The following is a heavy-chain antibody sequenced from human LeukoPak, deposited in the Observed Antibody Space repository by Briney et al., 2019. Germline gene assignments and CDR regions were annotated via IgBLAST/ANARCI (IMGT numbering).Heavy chain of an antibody. Sequence: ASVKVSRKASGYTFTSYAINWVRQAPGQGLEWMGIINPSGGSTSYAQKFQGRVTMTRDMSMSTVYMELSSLRSEDTAVYYCASTSYYDSSGYSDAFDIWGQGTMVTVSS. D-gene: IGHD3-22*01. CDR1: GYTFTSYA. CDR3: ASTSYYDSSGYSDAFDI. J-gene: IGHJ3*02. V-gene: IGHV1-46*01. CDR2: INPSGGST.